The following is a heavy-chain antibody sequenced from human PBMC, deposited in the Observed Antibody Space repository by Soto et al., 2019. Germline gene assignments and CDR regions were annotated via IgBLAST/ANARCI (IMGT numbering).Heavy chain of an antibody. CDR3: ARGDQFGFGVDY. J-gene: IGHJ4*02. Sequence: ASVKVSCXASGYTFTSYGINWVRQVPGQGLEWMGWMIPDSGRTGYAQKFQGRVTMTRNTSTSTAYMELSSLRNEDTAVYYCARGDQFGFGVDYRGQGTLVTVSS. V-gene: IGHV1-8*02. CDR1: GYTFTSYG. D-gene: IGHD3-10*01. CDR2: MIPDSGRT.